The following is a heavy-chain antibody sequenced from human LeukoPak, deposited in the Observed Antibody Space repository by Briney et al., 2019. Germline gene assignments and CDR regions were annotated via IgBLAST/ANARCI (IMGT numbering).Heavy chain of an antibody. D-gene: IGHD4-17*01. CDR2: ISAYNGNT. CDR3: ARVMKATVRTSNFDY. CDR1: GYTFTSYG. J-gene: IGHJ4*02. Sequence: GASVKVSCKASGYTFTSYGISWVRQAPGQGLEWMGWISAYNGNTNYAQKLQGRVTMTTDTSTSTAYMELRSLRSDDTAVYYCARVMKATVRTSNFDYWGQGTLVTVSS. V-gene: IGHV1-18*01.